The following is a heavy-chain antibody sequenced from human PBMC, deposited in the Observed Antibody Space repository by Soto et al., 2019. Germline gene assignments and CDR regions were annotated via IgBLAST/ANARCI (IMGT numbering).Heavy chain of an antibody. CDR2: ISGSGGST. Sequence: PGGSLRLSCTASGFTFSSYAMNWVRQAPGKGLEWVSVISGSGGSTYYADSVKGRFTISRDNSKNTLYLQMNSLRAEDTAVYYCAKDREWELPQIDYWGQGTLVTVSS. J-gene: IGHJ4*02. V-gene: IGHV3-23*01. D-gene: IGHD1-26*01. CDR3: AKDREWELPQIDY. CDR1: GFTFSSYA.